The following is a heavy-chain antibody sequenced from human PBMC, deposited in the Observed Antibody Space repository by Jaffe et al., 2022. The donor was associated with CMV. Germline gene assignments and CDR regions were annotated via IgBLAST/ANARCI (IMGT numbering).Heavy chain of an antibody. CDR2: IRSKAYGGTT. V-gene: IGHV3-49*04. Sequence: EVQLVESGGGLVQPGRSLRLSCTASGFTFGDYAMSWVRQAPGKGLEWVGFIRSKAYGGTTEYAASVKGRFTISRDDSKSIAYLQMNSLKTEDTAVYYCTREEGLRLRYYGSGSYYSGFDYWGQGTLVTVSS. CDR1: GFTFGDYA. J-gene: IGHJ4*02. CDR3: TREEGLRLRYYGSGSYYSGFDY. D-gene: IGHD3-10*01.